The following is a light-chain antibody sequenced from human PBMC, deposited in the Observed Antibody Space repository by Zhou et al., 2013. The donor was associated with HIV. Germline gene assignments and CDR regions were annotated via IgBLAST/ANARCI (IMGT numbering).Light chain of an antibody. CDR1: QSFSSSY. Sequence: ENVLTQSPGTLSLSPGERATLSCRASQSFSSSYLAWYQQKPGQAPRLLIYGAISRATGIPDRFSGSGSGTDFILTISRLEPEDFAVYYCQQYGSSPSFGQGTKVEIK. V-gene: IGKV3-20*01. CDR3: QQYGSSPS. CDR2: GAI. J-gene: IGKJ1*01.